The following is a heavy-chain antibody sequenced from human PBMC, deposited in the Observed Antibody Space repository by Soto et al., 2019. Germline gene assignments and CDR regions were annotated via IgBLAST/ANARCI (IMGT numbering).Heavy chain of an antibody. V-gene: IGHV3-74*01. Sequence: PGGSLRLSCAASGFTFSTYWMHWVRQAPGKGLVWVSRIDGHADNTDYADSVKGRFIISRDNSKNTLYLQMNSLRAEDTAIYYCAKGDWADYWGQGTLVTVSS. CDR2: IDGHADNT. CDR3: AKGDWADY. CDR1: GFTFSTYW. D-gene: IGHD3-9*01. J-gene: IGHJ4*02.